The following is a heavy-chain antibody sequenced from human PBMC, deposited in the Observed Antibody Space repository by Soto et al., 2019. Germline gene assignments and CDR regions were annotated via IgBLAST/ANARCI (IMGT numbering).Heavy chain of an antibody. CDR1: GYTFTSYG. CDR3: ARARRTPEWLLYRIHDAFDI. Sequence: ASVKVSCKASGYTFTSYGISWVRQAPGQGLEWMGWISAYNGNTNYAQKLQGRVTMTTDTSTSTAYMELRSLRSDDTAVYYCARARRTPEWLLYRIHDAFDIWGQGTMVTVSS. CDR2: ISAYNGNT. J-gene: IGHJ3*02. D-gene: IGHD3-3*01. V-gene: IGHV1-18*01.